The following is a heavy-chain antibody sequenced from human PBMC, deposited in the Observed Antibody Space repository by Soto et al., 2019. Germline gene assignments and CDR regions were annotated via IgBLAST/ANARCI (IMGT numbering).Heavy chain of an antibody. V-gene: IGHV3-23*01. J-gene: IGHJ4*02. Sequence: GGSLRLSCAASGFTFSSYAMSWVRQAPGKGLEWVSAISGSGGSTYYADSVKGRFTISRDNSKNTLYLQMNSLRAEDTAVYYCAKKLMITFGGVIVRYFDYWGQGTLVTVSS. CDR3: AKKLMITFGGVIVRYFDY. D-gene: IGHD3-16*02. CDR2: ISGSGGST. CDR1: GFTFSSYA.